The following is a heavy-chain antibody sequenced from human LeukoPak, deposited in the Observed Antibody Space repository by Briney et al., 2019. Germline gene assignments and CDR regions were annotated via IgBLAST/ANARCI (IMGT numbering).Heavy chain of an antibody. CDR1: GYTFANVD. J-gene: IGHJ4*02. CDR3: ARSASGTGYTA. CDR2: MNSNSGNT. D-gene: IGHD3-9*01. Sequence: ASVKVSCKASGYTFANVDISWVRQATGQGLEWIGKMNSNSGNTGYAQKFQGRVTMTRSTSVSTVHMELNSLTSEDTAVYFCARSASGTGYTAWGQGTLVTVSS. V-gene: IGHV1-8*01.